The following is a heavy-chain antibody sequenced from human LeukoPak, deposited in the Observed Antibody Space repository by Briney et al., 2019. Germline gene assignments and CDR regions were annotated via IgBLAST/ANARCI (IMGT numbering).Heavy chain of an antibody. CDR2: ISYDGSNK. CDR3: ARDDHQWLRFVFDAFDI. D-gene: IGHD5-12*01. CDR1: GFTFITYA. V-gene: IGHV3-30-3*01. J-gene: IGHJ3*02. Sequence: GGSLRLSCAASGFTFITYAMHWVRQAPGKGLEWVAVISYDGSNKYYADSVKGRFTISRDNSKNTLYLQMNSLRAEDTAVYYCARDDHQWLRFVFDAFDIWGQGTMVTVSS.